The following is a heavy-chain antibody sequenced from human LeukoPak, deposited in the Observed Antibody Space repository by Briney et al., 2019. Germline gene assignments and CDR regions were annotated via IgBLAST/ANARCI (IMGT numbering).Heavy chain of an antibody. CDR1: GFTFSDYN. Sequence: GGSLRLSCAASGFTFSDYNMNWLRQAPGKGLEWVSYITNSGSTIRYADSVKGRFTISRDNAKNSLYLQMNSLRAEDTAVYYFARSIGVSGGVVDVWGQGTTVTVSS. J-gene: IGHJ6*02. CDR3: ARSIGVSGGVVDV. V-gene: IGHV3-11*01. CDR2: ITNSGSTI. D-gene: IGHD4-23*01.